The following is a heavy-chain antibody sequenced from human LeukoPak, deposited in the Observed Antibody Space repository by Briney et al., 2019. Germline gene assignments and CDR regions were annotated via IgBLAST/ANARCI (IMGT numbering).Heavy chain of an antibody. CDR3: ARDSVIYGSGSYRRFDY. D-gene: IGHD3-10*01. V-gene: IGHV4-30-2*01. J-gene: IGHJ4*02. CDR2: IYHSGST. CDR1: GGSISSGGYY. Sequence: SETLSLTCTVSGGSISSGGYYWSWIRQPPGKGLEWIGYIYHSGSTYYNPSLKSRVTISVDRSKNQFSLKLSSVTAADTAVYYCARDSVIYGSGSYRRFDYWGQGTLVTVSS.